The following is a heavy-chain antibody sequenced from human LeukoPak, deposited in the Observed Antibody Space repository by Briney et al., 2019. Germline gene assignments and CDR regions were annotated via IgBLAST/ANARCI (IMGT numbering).Heavy chain of an antibody. D-gene: IGHD6-13*01. CDR3: AREQQLVLDY. Sequence: EWVSYISNSGNTIYYADSVKGRFTISRDNAKNSLYLQMNSLRAEDTAVYYCAREQQLVLDYWGQGTLVTVSS. V-gene: IGHV3-48*01. CDR2: ISNSGNTI. J-gene: IGHJ4*02.